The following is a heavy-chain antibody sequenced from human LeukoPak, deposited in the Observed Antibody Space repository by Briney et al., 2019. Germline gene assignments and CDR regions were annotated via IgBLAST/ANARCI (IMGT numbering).Heavy chain of an antibody. J-gene: IGHJ6*02. V-gene: IGHV1-2*02. CDR3: AREDYYYYGMDV. Sequence: AAVKVSCKGSGYTFTGCYMQWVGQAPGQGLEWMVWINPKSGRTNYTQKFQGRVTMTRDTSISTAYMELSRLRSDDTAVYYCAREDYYYYGMDVWGQGTTVTVSS. CDR2: INPKSGRT. CDR1: GYTFTGCY.